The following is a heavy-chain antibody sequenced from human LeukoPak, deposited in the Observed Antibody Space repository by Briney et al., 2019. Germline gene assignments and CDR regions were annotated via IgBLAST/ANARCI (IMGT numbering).Heavy chain of an antibody. CDR1: GYTFTSYA. J-gene: IGHJ4*02. CDR2: INAGNGNT. Sequence: ASVKVSCKASGYTFTSYATHWVRQAPGQRLEWMGWINAGNGNTKYSQKFQGRVTITSDTSASIAYMELSGLRSDDTAIYYCARTWIQLFTPDFDLWGQGTLVTVSS. CDR3: ARTWIQLFTPDFDL. V-gene: IGHV1-3*01. D-gene: IGHD5-18*01.